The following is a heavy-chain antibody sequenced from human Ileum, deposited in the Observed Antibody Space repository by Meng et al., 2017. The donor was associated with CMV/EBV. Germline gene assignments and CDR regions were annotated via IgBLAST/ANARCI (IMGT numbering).Heavy chain of an antibody. D-gene: IGHD3-10*01. CDR3: ARGNTYYVGSRSYGDAYFDY. Sequence: QVQLVQSGAEVKKPGASAKVSCKASRYSLTGYYIPWVRQAPGQGLEWMGWISPNSGGTKYAQKFQGRVTMTRDTSISTVYMELSRLRSDDTAIYYCARGNTYYVGSRSYGDAYFDYWGQGSLVTVSS. CDR1: RYSLTGYY. V-gene: IGHV1-2*02. J-gene: IGHJ4*02. CDR2: ISPNSGGT.